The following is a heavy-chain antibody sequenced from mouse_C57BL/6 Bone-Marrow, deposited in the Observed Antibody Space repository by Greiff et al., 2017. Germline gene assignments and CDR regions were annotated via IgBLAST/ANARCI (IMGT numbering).Heavy chain of an antibody. Sequence: VQLQQSGPGLVQPSQSLSITCTVSGFSLTSYGVHWVRQSPGKGLEWLGVIWSGGSTDYNAAFIYRLSNSKDNSKSQVFFKMNSLQADDTAIYYCASPICYSYDGWYFDVWGTGTTVTVSS. D-gene: IGHD2-12*01. V-gene: IGHV2-2*01. J-gene: IGHJ1*03. CDR2: IWSGGST. CDR1: GFSLTSYG. CDR3: ASPICYSYDGWYFDV.